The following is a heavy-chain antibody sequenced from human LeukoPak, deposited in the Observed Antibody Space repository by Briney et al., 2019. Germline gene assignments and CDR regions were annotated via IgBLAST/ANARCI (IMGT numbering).Heavy chain of an antibody. CDR3: AGSYYDSSGYLFDY. V-gene: IGHV4-59*01. CDR2: IYYSGST. J-gene: IGHJ4*02. Sequence: SETMSLTRTVSGGSISSYYWSWIRQPPGKGLEWIGYIYYSGSTNYNPSLKSRVTISVDTSKNQFSLKLSSVTAADTAVYYCAGSYYDSSGYLFDYWGQGTLVTVSS. CDR1: GGSISSYY. D-gene: IGHD3-22*01.